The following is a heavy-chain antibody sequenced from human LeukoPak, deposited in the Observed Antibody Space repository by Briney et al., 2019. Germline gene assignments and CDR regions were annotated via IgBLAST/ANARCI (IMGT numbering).Heavy chain of an antibody. CDR1: GYTFTSHW. CDR2: INPNDGSV. Sequence: ASVKVSCKASGYTFTSHWIQWVRQAPGQGLEWMGLINPNDGSVAYARSFQGRVAMTRDTSTSIAYMDLSSLRSEDTAVYYCARFIPCGGDCYYFDYWGRGVLVTVSS. V-gene: IGHV1-46*01. J-gene: IGHJ4*02. CDR3: ARFIPCGGDCYYFDY. D-gene: IGHD2-21*02.